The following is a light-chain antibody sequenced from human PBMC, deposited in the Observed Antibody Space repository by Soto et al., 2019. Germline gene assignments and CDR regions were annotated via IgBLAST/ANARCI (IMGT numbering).Light chain of an antibody. Sequence: EIVMTQSPATLAVSPGERATLSYRASQSVSSNLAWYQHKPGQAPSLLIYGPSTRATGIPARFSGSGSGTKFTLTISSLQSEDFAVYYCEQYNNWRTFGQGTKVEIK. J-gene: IGKJ1*01. CDR2: GPS. CDR3: EQYNNWRT. CDR1: QSVSSN. V-gene: IGKV3-15*01.